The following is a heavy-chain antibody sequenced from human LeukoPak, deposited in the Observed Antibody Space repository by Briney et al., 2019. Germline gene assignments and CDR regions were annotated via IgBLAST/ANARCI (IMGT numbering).Heavy chain of an antibody. D-gene: IGHD3-22*01. CDR2: IDHSGNT. CDR1: GYSINSGYC. CDR3: AREDYYNSGGYYLDY. V-gene: IGHV4-38-2*01. J-gene: IGHJ4*02. Sequence: SETLSLTCAVSGYSINSGYCWGWIRPPPGKGLEWIGGIDHSGNTHYNPSLKNRVTISADTSKNEFSLKLSSVTAADTAVYFCAREDYYNSGGYYLDYWGQGTLVTVPS.